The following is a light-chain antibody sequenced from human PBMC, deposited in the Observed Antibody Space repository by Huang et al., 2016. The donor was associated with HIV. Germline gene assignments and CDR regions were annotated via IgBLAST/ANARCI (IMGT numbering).Light chain of an antibody. J-gene: IGKJ2*01. CDR2: GAS. V-gene: IGKV1-39*01. CDR1: QRISKY. CDR3: QHSFRSPYT. Sequence: DIQMTQYPSSLSASVGDRVTITFRASQRISKYLNWYQQKPGRAPNLLIYGASNLQSGVPSRFSGSGSETDFTLTISGLQPGDFATYYCQHSFRSPYTFGQGTKVDMK.